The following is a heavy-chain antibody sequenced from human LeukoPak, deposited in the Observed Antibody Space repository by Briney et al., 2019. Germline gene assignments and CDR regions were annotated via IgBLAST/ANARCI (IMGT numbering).Heavy chain of an antibody. J-gene: IGHJ4*02. CDR2: ISYDGSNK. V-gene: IGHV3-30*18. Sequence: GGSPRLSCAASGFTFSSYGMHWVRQAPGKGLEWVAVISYDGSNKYYADSVKGRFTISRDNSKNTLYLQMNSLRAEDTAVYYCAKDKGGRRGYFDYWGQGTLVTVSS. CDR1: GFTFSSYG. CDR3: AKDKGGRRGYFDY. D-gene: IGHD1-26*01.